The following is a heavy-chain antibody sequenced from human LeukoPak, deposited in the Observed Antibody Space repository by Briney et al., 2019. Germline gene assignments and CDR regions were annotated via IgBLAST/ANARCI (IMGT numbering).Heavy chain of an antibody. J-gene: IGHJ5*02. CDR3: ASHGSSGWRNWFDP. V-gene: IGHV3-9*01. Sequence: GGSLRLSCAASGFTFDDYAMHWVRQAPGKGLEWVSGISWNSGSIGYADSVKGRFTISRDNAKNSLYLQMNSLRAEDTAVYYCASHGSSGWRNWFDPWGQGTLVTVSS. CDR1: GFTFDDYA. CDR2: ISWNSGSI. D-gene: IGHD6-19*01.